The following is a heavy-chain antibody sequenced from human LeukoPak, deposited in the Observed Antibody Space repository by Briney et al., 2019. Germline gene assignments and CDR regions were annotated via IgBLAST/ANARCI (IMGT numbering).Heavy chain of an antibody. D-gene: IGHD3-10*01. V-gene: IGHV3-64D*09. J-gene: IGHJ4*02. Sequence: GGSLRLSCSASGFTFSSYAMFWVRQAPGKGLKYVSAISSQWGSTHYADSVKGRFTISRDNSKNRLYLQMSSLRTEDTAVYYCVKTNQYYYGSGTYWDYWGQGTLVTVSS. CDR3: VKTNQYYYGSGTYWDY. CDR1: GFTFSSYA. CDR2: ISSQWGST.